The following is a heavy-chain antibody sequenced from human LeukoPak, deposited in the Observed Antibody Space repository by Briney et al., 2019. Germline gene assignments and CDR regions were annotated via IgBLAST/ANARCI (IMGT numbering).Heavy chain of an antibody. CDR1: GGSFSGYY. CDR3: ARLQGGVGGPFDY. J-gene: IGHJ4*02. D-gene: IGHD3-10*01. V-gene: IGHV4-34*01. Sequence: SETLSLTCAVYGGSFSGYYWSWIRQPPGKGLEWIGEINHSGSANYNPSLKSRVTISVDTSKNQFSLKLSSVTAADTAVYYCARLQGGVGGPFDYWGQGTLVTVSS. CDR2: INHSGSA.